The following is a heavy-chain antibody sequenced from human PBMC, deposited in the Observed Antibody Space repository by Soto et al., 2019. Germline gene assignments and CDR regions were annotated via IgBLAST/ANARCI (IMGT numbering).Heavy chain of an antibody. J-gene: IGHJ4*02. CDR1: GYTFTNFW. CDR2: IYPGDSDT. Sequence: DVQLVQSGAEVKKTGESLKISCQGSGYTFTNFWIGWVRQMPGKGLEWMGIIYPGDSDTRYSPSFQGQVTLSADKSISTAYLQWSSLKASDTAMYCGARGPYYYGSGEDYDYWGQGTLVTVSS. D-gene: IGHD3-10*01. V-gene: IGHV5-51*01. CDR3: ARGPYYYGSGEDYDY.